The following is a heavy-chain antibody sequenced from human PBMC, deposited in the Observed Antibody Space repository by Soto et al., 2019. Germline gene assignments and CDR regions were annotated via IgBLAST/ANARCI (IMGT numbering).Heavy chain of an antibody. J-gene: IGHJ5*02. CDR3: ARDITGTTGPWFDP. CDR1: GGTFSSYA. D-gene: IGHD1-7*01. Sequence: SVKVSCKASGGTFSSYAISWVRQAPGQGLEWMGGIIPIFGTANYAQKFRGRVTITADKSTSTAYMELSSLRSEDTAVYYCARDITGTTGPWFDPWGQGTLVPVYS. CDR2: IIPIFGTA. V-gene: IGHV1-69*06.